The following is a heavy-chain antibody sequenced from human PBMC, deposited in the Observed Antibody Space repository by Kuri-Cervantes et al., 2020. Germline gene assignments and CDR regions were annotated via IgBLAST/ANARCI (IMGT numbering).Heavy chain of an antibody. D-gene: IGHD5-18*01. Sequence: ASVKVSCKASGYTFTSYGISWVRQAPGQGLEWMGWISAYYGNTNYAQKLQGRVTITTDTSTSTAYMELRSLRSDDTAVYYCARVFLGFSSYSMGYSYGFDDDWGQGTLVTVSS. CDR3: ARVFLGFSSYSMGYSYGFDDD. V-gene: IGHV1-18*01. CDR1: GYTFTSYG. J-gene: IGHJ4*02. CDR2: ISAYYGNT.